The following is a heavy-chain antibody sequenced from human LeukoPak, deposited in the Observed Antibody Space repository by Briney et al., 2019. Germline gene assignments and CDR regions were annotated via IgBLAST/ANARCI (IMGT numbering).Heavy chain of an antibody. Sequence: GGSLRLSCAASGFTFSSYEMNWVRQAPGKGLEWVSYISSSGSTIYYADSVKGRFTISRDNAKNSLYLQMNSLRAEDTAVYYCARTPGSGWYPYYYYMDVWGKGTTVTISS. CDR3: ARTPGSGWYPYYYYMDV. D-gene: IGHD6-19*01. CDR1: GFTFSSYE. J-gene: IGHJ6*03. V-gene: IGHV3-48*03. CDR2: ISSSGSTI.